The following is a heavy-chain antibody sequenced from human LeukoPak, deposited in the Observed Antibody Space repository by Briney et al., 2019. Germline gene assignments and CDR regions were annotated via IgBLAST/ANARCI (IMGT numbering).Heavy chain of an antibody. V-gene: IGHV3-53*01. CDR2: IYSGGST. D-gene: IGHD3-10*01. Sequence: ETLSLTCAVYGGSFSGYYWSWVRQAPGKGLEWVSVIYSGGSTYYADSVKGRFTISRDNSKNTLYLQMNSLRAEDTAVYYCASNRGVRGVIITWGQGTLVTVSS. CDR3: ASNRGVRGVIIT. J-gene: IGHJ5*02. CDR1: GGSFSGYY.